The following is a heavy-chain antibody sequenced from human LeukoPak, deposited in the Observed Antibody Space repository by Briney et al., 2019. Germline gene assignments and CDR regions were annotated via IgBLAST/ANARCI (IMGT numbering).Heavy chain of an antibody. CDR2: IRSKAYGGTA. Sequence: GGSLRHSCTASGFTFGDYAMSWVRQAPGKGLEWVGFIRSKAYGGTAEYAASVKGRFTISRDDSKSIVYLQMNSLKTEDTAVYYCSIAVAGTSDRYYFDNWGQGSLVTVSS. J-gene: IGHJ4*02. CDR1: GFTFGDYA. CDR3: SIAVAGTSDRYYFDN. V-gene: IGHV3-49*04. D-gene: IGHD6-19*01.